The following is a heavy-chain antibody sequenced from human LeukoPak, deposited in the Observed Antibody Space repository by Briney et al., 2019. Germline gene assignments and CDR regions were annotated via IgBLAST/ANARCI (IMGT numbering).Heavy chain of an antibody. CDR3: ATFVAKGGGIEARRRSAKYMAV. J-gene: IGHJ6*03. D-gene: IGHD6-6*01. CDR2: IIPVSGTA. CDR1: GATFNSYV. Sequence: ASVKVSCKASGATFNSYVFSWGRQAPGQGVEWWGGIIPVSGTANYAQRVQGRPTITTEGSSRTAYMEVRSLRFEDTAGYYGATFVAKGGGIEARRRSAKYMAVWGKGTTVRISS. V-gene: IGHV1-69*05.